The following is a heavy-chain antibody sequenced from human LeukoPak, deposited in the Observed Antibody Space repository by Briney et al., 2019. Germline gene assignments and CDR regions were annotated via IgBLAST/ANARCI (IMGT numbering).Heavy chain of an antibody. CDR1: GGTFSSYA. J-gene: IGHJ4*02. V-gene: IGHV1-69*13. CDR3: AGDAHPHDDFWSPYYFDY. D-gene: IGHD3-3*01. Sequence: GASVKVSCKASGGTFSSYAISWVRQAPGQGLEWMGGIIPIFGTANYAQKFQGRVTITADESTSTAYMELSSLRSEDTAVYYCAGDAHPHDDFWSPYYFDYWGQGTLVTVSS. CDR2: IIPIFGTA.